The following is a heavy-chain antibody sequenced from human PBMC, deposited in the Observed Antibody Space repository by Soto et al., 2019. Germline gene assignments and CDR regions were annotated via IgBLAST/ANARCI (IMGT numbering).Heavy chain of an antibody. CDR1: GFTFDDYA. J-gene: IGHJ5*02. CDR2: ISWNSGSI. Sequence: GGSLRLSCAASGFTFDDYAMHWVRQAPGKGLEWVSGISWNSGSIGYADSVKGRFTISRDNAKNSLYLQMNSLRAEDTALYYCAKDISPTHWNDDGGSLGNWFDPWGQGTLVTVSS. CDR3: AKDISPTHWNDDGGSLGNWFDP. D-gene: IGHD1-1*01. V-gene: IGHV3-9*01.